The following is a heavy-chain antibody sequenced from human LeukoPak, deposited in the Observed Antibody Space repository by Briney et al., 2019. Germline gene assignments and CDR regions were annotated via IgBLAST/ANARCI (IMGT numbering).Heavy chain of an antibody. CDR1: GFTFSDYY. D-gene: IGHD2-2*01. Sequence: GGSLRLSCAASGFTFSDYYMSWIRQAPGKGLEWVSYISSSGSTIYYADSVKGRFTISRDNAKNSLYLQMNSLRAEDTAVYYCARGLQGYCSSTSCYPYYYYGMDVWGQGTTVTVSS. J-gene: IGHJ6*02. CDR2: ISSSGSTI. V-gene: IGHV3-11*01. CDR3: ARGLQGYCSSTSCYPYYYYGMDV.